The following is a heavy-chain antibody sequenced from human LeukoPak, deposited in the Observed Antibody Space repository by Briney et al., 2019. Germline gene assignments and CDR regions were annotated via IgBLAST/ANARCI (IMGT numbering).Heavy chain of an antibody. D-gene: IGHD4-11*01. J-gene: IGHJ4*02. CDR2: IYYSGST. CDR3: AGRLAVTGRYYFDY. CDR1: GGSISSYY. V-gene: IGHV4-59*03. Sequence: PSETLSLTCTVSGGSISSYYWSWIRQPPGKGLEWIGYIYYSGSTNYNPSLKSRVTMSVDTSRNQFSLRLNSVTAADTAVYYCAGRLAVTGRYYFDYWGQGSLVTVSS.